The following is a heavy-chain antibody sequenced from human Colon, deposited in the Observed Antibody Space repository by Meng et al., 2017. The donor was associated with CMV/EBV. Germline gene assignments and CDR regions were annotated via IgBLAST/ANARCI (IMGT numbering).Heavy chain of an antibody. D-gene: IGHD7-27*01. V-gene: IGHV1-2*02. CDR2: INPRSGRT. CDR3: AAWGRLYTFDY. Sequence: HELLVQSAAEVKKPGAVVNVSCKASGYSFTGFLRRWGRPAPEERVEWVGWINPRSGRTKYEQKFQGRVTMTTDTSINPAYMDLSSMRSDDTAVYFCAAWGRLYTFDYWGQGTLVTVSS. J-gene: IGHJ4*02. CDR1: GYSFTGFL.